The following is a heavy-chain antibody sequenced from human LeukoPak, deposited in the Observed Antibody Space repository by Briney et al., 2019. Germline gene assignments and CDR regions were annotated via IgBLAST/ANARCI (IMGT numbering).Heavy chain of an antibody. CDR1: GGTFSSYA. CDR3: ARGIAARELVDP. Sequence: ASVKVSCKASGGTFSSYAISWVRQAPGQGLEWMGRIIPILGIANYAQKFQGRVTITADKSTSTAYMELSSLRSEDTAVYYCARGIAARELVDPWGQGTLVTVSS. CDR2: IIPILGIA. D-gene: IGHD6-6*01. J-gene: IGHJ5*02. V-gene: IGHV1-69*04.